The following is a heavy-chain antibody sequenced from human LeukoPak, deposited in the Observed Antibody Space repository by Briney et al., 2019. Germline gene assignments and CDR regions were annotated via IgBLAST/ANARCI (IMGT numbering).Heavy chain of an antibody. CDR2: ISAYNGNT. Sequence: ASVKVSCKASGYTFTSYGISWVRQAPGQGLEWMGWISAYNGNTNYAQKLQGRVTMTTDTSTSTAYMELRSLRSDDTAVYYCAGDLVYSSSPYYFDYWGQGTLVTVSS. CDR3: AGDLVYSSSPYYFDY. J-gene: IGHJ4*02. D-gene: IGHD6-6*01. CDR1: GYTFTSYG. V-gene: IGHV1-18*01.